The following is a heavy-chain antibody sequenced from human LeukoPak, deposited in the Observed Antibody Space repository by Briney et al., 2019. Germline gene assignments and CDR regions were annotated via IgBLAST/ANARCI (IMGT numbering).Heavy chain of an antibody. CDR2: IYYSGST. CDR1: GGSISSYY. Sequence: SETLSLTCTVSGGSISSYYWSWIRQPPGKGLEWIGYIYYSGSTNYNPSLKSRVTISVDTSKNQFSLKLSFVTAADTAVYYCARGPPYYDFWSGSGIYYYYGMDVWGQGTTVTVSS. D-gene: IGHD3-3*01. CDR3: ARGPPYYDFWSGSGIYYYYGMDV. J-gene: IGHJ6*02. V-gene: IGHV4-59*12.